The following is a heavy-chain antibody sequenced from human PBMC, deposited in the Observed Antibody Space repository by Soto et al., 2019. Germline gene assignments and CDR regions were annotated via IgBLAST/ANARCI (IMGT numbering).Heavy chain of an antibody. CDR3: ARGPGTMAKIAY. V-gene: IGHV4-31*03. CDR2: IYYSGST. D-gene: IGHD3-10*01. J-gene: IGHJ4*02. CDR1: GGSISSGGYY. Sequence: PSETLSLTCTVSGGSISSGGYYWSWIRQHPGKGLEWIGYIYYSGSTYYNPSLKSRVTISVDTSKNQFSLKLSSVTAADTAVYYCARGPGTMAKIAYWGQGTLVTVSS.